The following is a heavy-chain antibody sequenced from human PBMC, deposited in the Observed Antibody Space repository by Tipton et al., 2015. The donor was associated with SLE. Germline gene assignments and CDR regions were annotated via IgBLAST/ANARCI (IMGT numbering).Heavy chain of an antibody. Sequence: SLRLSCAASGFTFSSYGMHWVRQAPGEGLEWVAVIWYDGSNKYYADSVKGRFTISRDNSKNTLYLQMNSLRAEDTAVYYCARDVNIVATTGGYWGQGTLVTVSS. J-gene: IGHJ4*02. CDR2: IWYDGSNK. CDR3: ARDVNIVATTGGY. V-gene: IGHV3-33*01. CDR1: GFTFSSYG. D-gene: IGHD5-12*01.